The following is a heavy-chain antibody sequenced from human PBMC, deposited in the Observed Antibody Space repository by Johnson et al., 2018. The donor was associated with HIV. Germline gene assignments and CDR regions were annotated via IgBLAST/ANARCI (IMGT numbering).Heavy chain of an antibody. CDR2: IKQDGSEK. D-gene: IGHD1-26*01. V-gene: IGHV3-7*04. CDR3: ARASYVDAFDI. CDR1: GLTFSIYW. Sequence: VQLVESGGVAVQPGGSLRLSCADSGLTFSIYWMSWVRQAPGKGLEWVANIKQDGSEKYYVASVKDRFTIYRDNAKNSLYLQMNSLRAEDTAVYYCARASYVDAFDIWGQGTMVTVSS. J-gene: IGHJ3*02.